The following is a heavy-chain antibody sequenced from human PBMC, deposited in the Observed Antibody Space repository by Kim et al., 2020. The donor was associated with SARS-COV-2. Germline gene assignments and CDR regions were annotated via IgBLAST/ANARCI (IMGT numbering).Heavy chain of an antibody. Sequence: GGSLRLSCSASGFTFSSYAMHWVRQSPGKGLEYVSAISNNGDKTYYADSVRGRFTSSRDNSKSILYLQMNSLRPEDTAVYYCVKDTVGPIYGIISNLDYWGQGTLVTVPS. V-gene: IGHV3-64D*06. CDR3: VKDTVGPIYGIISNLDY. CDR2: ISNNGDKT. J-gene: IGHJ4*02. D-gene: IGHD3-3*01. CDR1: GFTFSSYA.